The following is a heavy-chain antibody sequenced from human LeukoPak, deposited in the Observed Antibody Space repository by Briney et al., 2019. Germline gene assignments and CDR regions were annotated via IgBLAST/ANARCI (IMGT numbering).Heavy chain of an antibody. V-gene: IGHV4-39*07. J-gene: IGHJ6*03. D-gene: IGHD3-22*01. CDR1: GGSISSSSYY. CDR3: ARGRRYDRFWCYYYYMDV. CDR2: IYYSGST. Sequence: SETLSLTCTVSGGSISSSSYYWGWIRQPPGKGLEWIGSIYYSGSTYYNPSLKSRVTISVDTSKNQFSLKLSSVTAADTAVYYCARGRRYDRFWCYYYYMDVWGKGTTVTVSS.